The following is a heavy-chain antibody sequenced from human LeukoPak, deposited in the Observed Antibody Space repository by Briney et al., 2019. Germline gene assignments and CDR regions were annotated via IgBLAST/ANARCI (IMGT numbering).Heavy chain of an antibody. CDR2: INTNCRTT. Sequence: WVSIINTNCRTTYYADSVKGRFTISRDNSKNTLYLQMNSLRAEDTAVYYCAKHPESGNFDYWGRGTLVTVSS. CDR3: AKHPESGNFDY. D-gene: IGHD1-14*01. V-gene: IGHV3-23*05. J-gene: IGHJ4*02.